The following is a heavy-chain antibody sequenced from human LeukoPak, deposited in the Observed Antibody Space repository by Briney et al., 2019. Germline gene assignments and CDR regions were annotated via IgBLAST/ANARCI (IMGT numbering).Heavy chain of an antibody. CDR1: GFNFKNYD. V-gene: IGHV3-13*01. D-gene: IGHD3-16*01. J-gene: IGHJ4*02. CDR3: ARGWGGHGRSWGALDF. CDR2: IGTVTDT. Sequence: GGSLRLSCAASGFNFKNYDFHWVRQAAGKRLEWVSGIGTVTDTFYLDSVEGRFTISRENAKNSFHLQMSGLRAGDTAVYYCARGWGGHGRSWGALDFWGQGILVTVSS.